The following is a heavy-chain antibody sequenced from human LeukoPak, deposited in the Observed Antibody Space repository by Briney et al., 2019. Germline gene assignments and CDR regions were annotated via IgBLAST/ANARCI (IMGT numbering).Heavy chain of an antibody. CDR3: AREGAGLPPDY. CDR1: GGSFSGYY. CDR2: INHSGST. Sequence: SETLSLTCAVYGGSFSGYYWSRIRRPPGKGLEWIGEINHSGSTNYNPSLKSRVTISVDTSKNQFSLKLSSVTAADTAVYYCAREGAGLPPDYWGQGTLVTVSS. V-gene: IGHV4-34*01. D-gene: IGHD1-26*01. J-gene: IGHJ4*02.